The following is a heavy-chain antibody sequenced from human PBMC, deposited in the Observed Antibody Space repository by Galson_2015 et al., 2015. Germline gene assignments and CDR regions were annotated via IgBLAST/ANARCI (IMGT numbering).Heavy chain of an antibody. Sequence: SVKVSCKASGYTFTSYDINWVRHATGQGLEWMGWMNPNSGNTGYAQKFQGRVTMTRNTSISTAYMELSSLRSEDTAVYYCARGRISSGAGADYWGQGTLVTVSS. CDR1: GYTFTSYD. J-gene: IGHJ4*02. D-gene: IGHD2-15*01. CDR2: MNPNSGNT. V-gene: IGHV1-8*01. CDR3: ARGRISSGAGADY.